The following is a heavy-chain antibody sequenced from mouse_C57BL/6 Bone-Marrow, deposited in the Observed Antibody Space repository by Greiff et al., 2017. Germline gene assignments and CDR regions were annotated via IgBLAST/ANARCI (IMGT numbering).Heavy chain of an antibody. J-gene: IGHJ3*01. CDR3: ARYSSWFAY. CDR2: IDPSDSYT. V-gene: IGHV1-59*01. Sequence: QVQLQQPGAELVRPGTSVKLSCKASGYTFTSYWMHWVKPRPGQGLEWIGVIDPSDSYTNYNQKFKGKATLTVDTSSSTAYMQLSSLTSEDSAVYYCARYSSWFAYWGQGTLVTVSA. CDR1: GYTFTSYW.